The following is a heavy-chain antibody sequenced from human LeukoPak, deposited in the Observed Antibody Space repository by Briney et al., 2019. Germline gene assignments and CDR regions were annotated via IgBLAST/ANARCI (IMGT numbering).Heavy chain of an antibody. J-gene: IGHJ6*03. CDR1: AFTFSSYG. V-gene: IGHV3-30*02. CDR3: AKDRCSNGIGCYYYYMDV. Sequence: GGSLRLSCAASAFTFSSYGMHWVRQAPGKGLEWVAYIQYDRTNEQYAHSVRGRFRISRDNSKNILYLQVNSLRTEDTAVYYCAKDRCSNGIGCYYYYMDVWGKGTTVTISS. CDR2: IQYDRTNE. D-gene: IGHD2-8*01.